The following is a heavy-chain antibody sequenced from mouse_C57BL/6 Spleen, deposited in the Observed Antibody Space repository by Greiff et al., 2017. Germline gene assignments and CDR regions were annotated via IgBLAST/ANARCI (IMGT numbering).Heavy chain of an antibody. J-gene: IGHJ1*03. CDR2: INYDGSST. V-gene: IGHV5-16*02. CDR1: GFTFSDYY. Sequence: EVHLVESEGGLVQPGSSMKLSCTASGFTFSDYYMAWVRQVPEKGLEWVANINYDGSSTYYLDSLKSRFIISRDNAKNILYLQMSSLKSEDTATYYCARRGAYWYFDVWGTGTTVTVSS. CDR3: ARRGAYWYFDV.